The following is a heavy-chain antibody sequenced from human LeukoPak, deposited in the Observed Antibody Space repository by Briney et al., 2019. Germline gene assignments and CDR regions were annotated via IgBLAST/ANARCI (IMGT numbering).Heavy chain of an antibody. J-gene: IGHJ6*02. D-gene: IGHD1-1*01. Sequence: GGSLRLSCAASGFTFSSYAMHWVRQAPGKGLEWVAVISYDGSNQYYADSVMGRFTISRDNSKNTLYLQMNSLRAEDTAVYYCARDQLGYFGVDVWGQGTTVTVSS. CDR2: ISYDGSNQ. CDR1: GFTFSSYA. CDR3: ARDQLGYFGVDV. V-gene: IGHV3-30-3*01.